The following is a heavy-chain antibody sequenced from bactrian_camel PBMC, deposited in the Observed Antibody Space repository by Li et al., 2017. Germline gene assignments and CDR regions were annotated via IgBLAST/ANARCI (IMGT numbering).Heavy chain of an antibody. V-gene: IGHV3S63*01. Sequence: QVQLVESGGGSVQAGGSLRLTCLVSGITVDRNCMLWYRQAPGKEREGIARIRAYDGRATYGDFVKGRFTTSRDSAKNTVYLQMNSLTSEDTAMYTCVAANVVCDRWWGPEIGYWGQGTQVTVS. CDR2: IRAYDGRA. CDR3: VAANVVCDRWWGPEIGY. J-gene: IGHJ4*01. CDR1: GITVDRNC. D-gene: IGHD1*01.